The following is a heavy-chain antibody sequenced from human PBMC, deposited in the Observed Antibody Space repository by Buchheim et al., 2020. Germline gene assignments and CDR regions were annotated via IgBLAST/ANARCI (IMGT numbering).Heavy chain of an antibody. CDR2: INSDGSSR. CDR3: ARDYGYAVDAFDI. D-gene: IGHD5-18*01. V-gene: IGHV3-74*01. J-gene: IGHJ3*02. Sequence: EVQLVESGGGSVQPGGSLRLSCAASGFILSNYGMHWVRQAPGKGLVWVSRINSDGSSRNYADSVKGRFPISSENAKNTLYLQMNSLRAEDTAVYYCARDYGYAVDAFDIWGQGT. CDR1: GFILSNYG.